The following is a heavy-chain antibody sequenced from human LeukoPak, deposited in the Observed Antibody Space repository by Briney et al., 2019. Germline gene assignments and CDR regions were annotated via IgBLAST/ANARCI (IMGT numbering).Heavy chain of an antibody. CDR1: GFTFSSYT. D-gene: IGHD4-17*01. Sequence: GGSLRLSCAASGFTFSSYTMNWVRQAPGKGLEWVSSISSSSTYIYYADSLKGRFTISRDNAKNSLYLQMNSLRAEDTAVYYCARLDYVDAFDIWGQGTMVTVSS. CDR2: ISSSSTYI. J-gene: IGHJ3*02. V-gene: IGHV3-21*01. CDR3: ARLDYVDAFDI.